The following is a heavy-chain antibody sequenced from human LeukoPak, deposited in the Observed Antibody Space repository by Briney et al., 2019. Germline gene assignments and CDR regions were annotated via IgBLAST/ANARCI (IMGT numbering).Heavy chain of an antibody. Sequence: PGGSLRLSCAASGFTFSSYSMNWVRQAPGKGLEWVSYISSSRSTIYYADSVKGRFTISRDNAKNSLYLQMNSLRAEDTAVYYCARDRGRGWDSEPFDYWGQGTLVTVSS. CDR3: ARDRGRGWDSEPFDY. CDR1: GFTFSSYS. CDR2: ISSSRSTI. J-gene: IGHJ4*02. V-gene: IGHV3-48*01. D-gene: IGHD1-14*01.